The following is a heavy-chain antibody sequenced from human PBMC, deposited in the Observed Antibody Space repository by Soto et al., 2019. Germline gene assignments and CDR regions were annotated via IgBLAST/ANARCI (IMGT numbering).Heavy chain of an antibody. CDR1: GGSISSGGYS. CDR3: ARVRGYSYGLDWFDP. J-gene: IGHJ5*02. D-gene: IGHD5-18*01. V-gene: IGHV4-30-2*01. Sequence: SETLSLTCAVSGGSISSGGYSWSWIRQPPGKGLEWIGYIYHSGSTYYNPSLKSRVTISVDRSKNQFSLKLSSVTAADTAVYYCARVRGYSYGLDWFDPWGQGTLVTVSS. CDR2: IYHSGST.